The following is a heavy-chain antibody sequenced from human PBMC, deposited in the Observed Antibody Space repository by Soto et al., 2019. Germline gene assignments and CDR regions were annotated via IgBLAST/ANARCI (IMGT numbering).Heavy chain of an antibody. CDR3: AKHAYTPFRTTAHDSGGLDH. J-gene: IGHJ4*02. CDR2: ISRDGNNK. V-gene: IGHV3-30*18. D-gene: IGHD4-4*01. CDR1: GFTFRFFD. Sequence: QVQLVESGGGVVQPGRSLRLSCETSGFTFRFFDMHWVRQAPGKGLEWVAMISRDGNNKHYGDSVKGRFSISRDHSKNTLYLQMNRLSDDDTAIYYCAKHAYTPFRTTAHDSGGLDHWGRGSLVTVSS.